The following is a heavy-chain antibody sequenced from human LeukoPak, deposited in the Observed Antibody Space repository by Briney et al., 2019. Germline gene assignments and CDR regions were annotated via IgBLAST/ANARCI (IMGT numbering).Heavy chain of an antibody. Sequence: PGGSLRLSCAASGFTFSSYSMNWVRQAPGKGLEWVAVISYDGSNKYYADSVKGRFTISRDNSKNTLYLQMNSLRAEDTAVYYCARGYYGDPEDYWGQGTLVTVSS. CDR1: GFTFSSYS. CDR2: ISYDGSNK. J-gene: IGHJ4*02. D-gene: IGHD4-17*01. V-gene: IGHV3-30*03. CDR3: ARGYYGDPEDY.